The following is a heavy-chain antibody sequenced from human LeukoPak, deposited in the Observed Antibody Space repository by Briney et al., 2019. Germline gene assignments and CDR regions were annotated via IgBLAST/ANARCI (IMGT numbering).Heavy chain of an antibody. D-gene: IGHD1-26*01. CDR1: GGSISSSSYY. J-gene: IGHJ6*03. CDR2: LYYSGST. CDR3: ARHVGSYYGYYYYYMDV. Sequence: PSETLSLTCTVSGGSISSSSYYWGWIRQPPGKGLEWIGSLYYSGSTYYNPSLKSRVTISVDTSKNQFSLKLSSVTAADTAVYYCARHVGSYYGYYYYYMDVWGKGTTVTISS. V-gene: IGHV4-39*01.